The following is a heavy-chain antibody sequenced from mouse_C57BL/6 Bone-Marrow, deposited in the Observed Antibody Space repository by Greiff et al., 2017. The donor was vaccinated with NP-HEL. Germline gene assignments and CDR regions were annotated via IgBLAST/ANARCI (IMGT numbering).Heavy chain of an antibody. CDR2: INPNNGGT. J-gene: IGHJ3*01. CDR1: GYTFTDYY. V-gene: IGHV1-26*01. Sequence: VQLQQSGPELVKPGASVKISCKASGYTFTDYYMNWVKQSHGKSLEWIGDINPNNGGTSYNQKFKGKATLTVDKSSSTAYMELRSLTSEDSAVYYCARGHVAYWGQGTRVTVSA. CDR3: ARGHVAY. D-gene: IGHD3-3*01.